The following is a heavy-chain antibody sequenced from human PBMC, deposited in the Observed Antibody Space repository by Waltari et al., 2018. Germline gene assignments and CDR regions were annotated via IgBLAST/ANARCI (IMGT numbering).Heavy chain of an antibody. Sequence: QVQLVQSGAEVKKPGASVKVSCKASGYTFTGYYMHWGRQAPGQGLEWMGWTNPNSGGTNDAQKFQGWVTMTRDTSISTASMELSRLRSDDAAVYYCARETAVAGTYYFDYWGQGTLVTVSS. V-gene: IGHV1-2*04. CDR3: ARETAVAGTYYFDY. J-gene: IGHJ4*02. CDR1: GYTFTGYY. D-gene: IGHD6-19*01. CDR2: TNPNSGGT.